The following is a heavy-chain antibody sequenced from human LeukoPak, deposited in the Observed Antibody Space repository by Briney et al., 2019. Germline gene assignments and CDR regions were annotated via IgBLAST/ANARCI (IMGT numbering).Heavy chain of an antibody. CDR3: ARDSNMVRGVIPYYFDY. V-gene: IGHV3-23*01. CDR2: ISNAGSGT. Sequence: PGGSLRLSCAASGFTFSNSAMTWIRQLPGKGLEWVSTISNAGSGTYYADFVKGRFTIARDNSKNTLFLHMNSLRAEDTALYYCARDSNMVRGVIPYYFDYWGQGTLVTVSS. J-gene: IGHJ4*02. CDR1: GFTFSNSA. D-gene: IGHD3-10*01.